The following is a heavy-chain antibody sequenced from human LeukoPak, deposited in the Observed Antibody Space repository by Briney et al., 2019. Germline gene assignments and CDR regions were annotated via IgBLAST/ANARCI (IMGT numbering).Heavy chain of an antibody. D-gene: IGHD3-9*01. V-gene: IGHV3-30*18. Sequence: GGSLRLSCAASGFTFSSYGMHWVRQAPGKGLEWVAVISYDGSNKYYADSVKGRLTISRDNSKNTLYLQMNSLRAEDTAVYYCAKAHYYDILTGPRIHYYGMDVXXXXXTVTVSS. CDR3: AKAHYYDILTGPRIHYYGMDV. CDR2: ISYDGSNK. CDR1: GFTFSSYG. J-gene: IGHJ6*01.